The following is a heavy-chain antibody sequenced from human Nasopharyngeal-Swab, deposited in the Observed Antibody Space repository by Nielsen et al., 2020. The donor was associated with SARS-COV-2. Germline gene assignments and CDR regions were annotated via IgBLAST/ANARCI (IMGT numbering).Heavy chain of an antibody. J-gene: IGHJ6*02. Sequence: GESLKISCAASGITFSSYAMSGVGQAPGKGLEWVSVIYSGGSSTYYADSVKGRFTTSRDNSKNTLYLQMNSLRAEDTAVYYCAKDHSPYGSGSYPYCYYGMDVWGQGTTVTVSS. CDR1: GITFSSYA. CDR2: IYSGGSST. CDR3: AKDHSPYGSGSYPYCYYGMDV. V-gene: IGHV3-23*03. D-gene: IGHD3-10*01.